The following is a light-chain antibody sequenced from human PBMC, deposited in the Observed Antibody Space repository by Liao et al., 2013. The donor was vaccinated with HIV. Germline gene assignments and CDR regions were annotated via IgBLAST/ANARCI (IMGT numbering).Light chain of an antibody. J-gene: IGLJ2*01. CDR3: QAWDRNTVI. Sequence: SYELTQPPSVSVSPGQTASITCSGDKLGDKYACWYQQKPGQSPVLVIYQDTKRPSGIPERFSGSSSGNTATLTISGTQAMDEADYYCQAWDRNTVIFGGGTKLTVL. V-gene: IGLV3-1*01. CDR2: QDT. CDR1: KLGDKY.